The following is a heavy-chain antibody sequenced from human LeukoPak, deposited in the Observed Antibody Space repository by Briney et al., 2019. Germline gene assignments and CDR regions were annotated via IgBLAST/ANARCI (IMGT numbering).Heavy chain of an antibody. J-gene: IGHJ4*02. CDR3: AKDILTGYYNVGDY. V-gene: IGHV3-30*18. Sequence: GRSLRLSCAASGFTFSSYGMHWVRQAPGKGLEWVAVTSYDGSNKYYADSVKGRFTISRDNSKNTLYLQMNSLRAEDTAVYYCAKDILTGYYNVGDYWGQGTLVTVSS. CDR1: GFTFSSYG. CDR2: TSYDGSNK. D-gene: IGHD3-9*01.